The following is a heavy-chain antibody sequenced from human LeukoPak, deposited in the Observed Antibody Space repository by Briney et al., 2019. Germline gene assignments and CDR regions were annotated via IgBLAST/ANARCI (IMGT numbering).Heavy chain of an antibody. J-gene: IGHJ5*02. CDR3: AREGCSSTSCYRINWFDP. V-gene: IGHV4-61*02. CDR1: GGSISSGSYY. Sequence: SQTLSLTCTVSGGSISSGSYYWSWIRQPAGKGLEWIGRIYTSGSTNYNPSLKSRVTISVDTSKNPFSLKLGSVTAADTAVYYCAREGCSSTSCYRINWFDPWGQGTLVTVSS. CDR2: IYTSGST. D-gene: IGHD2-2*01.